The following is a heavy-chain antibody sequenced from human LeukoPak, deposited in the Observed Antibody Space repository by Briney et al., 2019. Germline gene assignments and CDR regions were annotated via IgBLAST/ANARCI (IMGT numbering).Heavy chain of an antibody. CDR1: GGTFSSYA. J-gene: IGHJ4*02. V-gene: IGHV1-69*13. Sequence: ASVKVSCKASGGTFSSYAISWVRQAPGQGLEWMGGIIPIFGTANYAQKFQGRVTITADESTSTAYTELSSLRSEDTAVYYCARESGSHQGYFDYWGQGTLVTVSS. CDR2: IIPIFGTA. CDR3: ARESGSHQGYFDY.